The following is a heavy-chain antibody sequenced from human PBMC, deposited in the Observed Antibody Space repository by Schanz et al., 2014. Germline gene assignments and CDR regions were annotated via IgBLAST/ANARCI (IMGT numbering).Heavy chain of an antibody. J-gene: IGHJ4*02. Sequence: EVQLLESGGGLVQPGGSLRLSCASSGFSFTTYAMSWVRQAPGKGLVWVSRIKSDGSSTSYADSVKGRFTISRDNAKNTLYLQMNSLRAEDTAVYYCAKYRGYYRVSGSYRELEYWGQGTLVTVSS. CDR1: GFSFTTYA. CDR2: IKSDGSST. V-gene: IGHV3-74*02. D-gene: IGHD3-10*01. CDR3: AKYRGYYRVSGSYRELEY.